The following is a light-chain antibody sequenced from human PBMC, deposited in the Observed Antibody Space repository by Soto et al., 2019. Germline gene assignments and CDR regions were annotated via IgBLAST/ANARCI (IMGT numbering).Light chain of an antibody. CDR1: SSNIGAGYD. J-gene: IGLJ1*01. Sequence: QSALRQPPSVSGAPGQRVTISCTGSSSNIGAGYDVHWYQHLPGTAPHLLIYGNTNRPSGVPDRFSGSKSGTSASLAITGLQAEDEADYYCQSYDSSLSGPYVFGTGTKVTVL. CDR3: QSYDSSLSGPYV. CDR2: GNT. V-gene: IGLV1-40*01.